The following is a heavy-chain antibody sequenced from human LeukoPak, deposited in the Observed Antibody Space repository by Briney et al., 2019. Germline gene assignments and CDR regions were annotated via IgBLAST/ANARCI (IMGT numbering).Heavy chain of an antibody. D-gene: IGHD5-24*01. CDR2: KSYDGSKT. J-gene: IGHJ4*02. CDR1: GFTLSIYG. CDR3: AKVHDRDGYHAPHS. Sequence: PGGCLTLSCVASGFTLSIYGMHWVRQAPGKGLDWVAFKSYDGSKTSYVGSVKGRFTISKDNSDNTPYLQLNRLRAEDTAFYYCAKVHDRDGYHAPHSWGQGTLLSVSS. V-gene: IGHV3-30*18.